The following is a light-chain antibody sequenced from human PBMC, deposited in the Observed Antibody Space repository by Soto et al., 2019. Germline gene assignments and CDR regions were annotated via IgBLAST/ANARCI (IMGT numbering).Light chain of an antibody. CDR1: QTISSW. V-gene: IGKV1-5*03. Sequence: DIQMTQSHSSVSASLEDRVTITSRASQTISSWLAWYQQKPGKAPKLLIYKASTLKSGVPSRFSGSGSGTEFTLTISSLQPDDFATYYCQHYNSYSEAFGQGTKVDIK. CDR2: KAS. J-gene: IGKJ1*01. CDR3: QHYNSYSEA.